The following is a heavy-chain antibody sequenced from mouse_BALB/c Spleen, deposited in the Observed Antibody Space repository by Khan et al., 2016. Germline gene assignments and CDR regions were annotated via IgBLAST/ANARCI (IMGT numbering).Heavy chain of an antibody. D-gene: IGHD2-1*01. CDR1: GYSFTRYW. CDR2: IHPSDSES. Sequence: QVQLQQSGTELVRPGASVKLSCKASGYSFTRYWMNWVKQRPGQGLEWIGIIHPSDSESRLNQKFKDKATLTVDNSSSIAYMQLSSPTSEDSAVYYCTRSAYGNHPYYAMDYWGQGTSVTVSS. J-gene: IGHJ4*01. CDR3: TRSAYGNHPYYAMDY. V-gene: IGHV1-61*01.